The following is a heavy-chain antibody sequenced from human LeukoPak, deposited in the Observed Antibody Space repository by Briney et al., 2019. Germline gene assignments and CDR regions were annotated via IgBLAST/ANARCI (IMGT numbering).Heavy chain of an antibody. CDR1: GFTFSSYA. D-gene: IGHD1-26*01. CDR2: ISGSGGST. Sequence: PGGSLRLSCAASGFTFSSYAMSWVRQAPGKGLEWVSAISGSGGSTYYAGSVKGRFTISRDNAKNSLYLQLNSLRAEDTAVYYCARSLVVGATYPYHWGQGTLVTVSS. V-gene: IGHV3-23*01. J-gene: IGHJ5*02. CDR3: ARSLVVGATYPYH.